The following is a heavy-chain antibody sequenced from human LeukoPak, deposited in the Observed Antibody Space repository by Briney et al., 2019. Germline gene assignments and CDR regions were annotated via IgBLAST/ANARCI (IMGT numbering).Heavy chain of an antibody. Sequence: GGSLRLSCAASVFTFSSYAMSWVRQAPGKGLEWVSAISGSGGSTYYADSVKGRFTISRDNSKNTLYLQMNSLRAEDTAVYYCAKGGFRSLYYYYYMDVWGKGTTVTVSS. CDR3: AKGGFRSLYYYYYMDV. V-gene: IGHV3-23*01. J-gene: IGHJ6*03. D-gene: IGHD2/OR15-2a*01. CDR1: VFTFSSYA. CDR2: ISGSGGST.